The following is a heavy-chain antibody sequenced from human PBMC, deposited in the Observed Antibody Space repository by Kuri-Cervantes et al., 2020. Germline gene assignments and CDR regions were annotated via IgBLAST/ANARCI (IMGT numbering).Heavy chain of an antibody. CDR1: GYTFTSYY. D-gene: IGHD3-9*01. CDR2: INPSGGST. CDR3: ARDQGYDILTGYWEDY. V-gene: IGHV1-46*01. Sequence: ASVKVSCKASGYTFTSYYMHWVRQAPGQGLEWMGIINPSGGSTSYAQKFQGRVTMTRDTSTSTVYMELGSLRSEDTAVYYCARDQGYDILTGYWEDYWGQGTLVTVSS. J-gene: IGHJ4*02.